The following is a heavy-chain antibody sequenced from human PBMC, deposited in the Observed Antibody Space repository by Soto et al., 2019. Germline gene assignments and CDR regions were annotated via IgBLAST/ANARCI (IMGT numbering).Heavy chain of an antibody. D-gene: IGHD3-3*01. V-gene: IGHV1-18*01. CDR1: GYTFTSYG. CDR3: APTRGSGSSLDAFDI. J-gene: IGHJ3*02. CDR2: ISAYNGNT. Sequence: QVPLVQSGAEVKKPGASVKVSCKASGYTFTSYGISWVRQAPGQGLEWMGWISAYNGNTNYAQKLQGRVTMTTDTPTSTAYMELRSLRSDDTAVYYCAPTRGSGSSLDAFDIWGKGTMVTVSS.